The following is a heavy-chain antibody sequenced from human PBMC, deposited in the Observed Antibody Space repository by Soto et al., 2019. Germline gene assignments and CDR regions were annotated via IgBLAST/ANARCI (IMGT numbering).Heavy chain of an antibody. J-gene: IGHJ2*01. D-gene: IGHD3-22*01. CDR1: GGSINNNDYY. CDR3: ARMSYYYDKWYFDL. Sequence: QLQESGPGLVKPSQTLSLTCTVSGGSINNNDYYWNWIRQTPGKGLEWIGYVYYSGSTYYIPSLESLLSMSIDKSKNQFSLRLNSVIAADAAIYYCARMSYYYDKWYFDLWGRGTLVAVSS. V-gene: IGHV4-30-4*01. CDR2: VYYSGST.